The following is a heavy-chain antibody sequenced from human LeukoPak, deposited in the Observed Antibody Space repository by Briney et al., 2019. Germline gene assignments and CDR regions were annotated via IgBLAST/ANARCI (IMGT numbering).Heavy chain of an antibody. CDR3: AKDWGARGCCGDYFDY. CDR2: INTDGSST. Sequence: GGSLRLSCAASGFPFSSYWMHWVRQAPGKGLVWVSRINTDGSSTSYADSVKGRFTISRDNAKNTLYLQMNSLRSEDTAVYYCAKDWGARGCCGDYFDYWGQGSLVTVSS. CDR1: GFPFSSYW. J-gene: IGHJ4*02. V-gene: IGHV3-74*01. D-gene: IGHD6-19*01.